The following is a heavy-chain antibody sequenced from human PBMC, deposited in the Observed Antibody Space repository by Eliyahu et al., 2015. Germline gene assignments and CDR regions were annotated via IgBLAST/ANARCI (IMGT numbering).Heavy chain of an antibody. CDR2: INTNTGNP. CDR1: GYXFTAHA. D-gene: IGHD2-8*01. CDR3: ARGHNGGDY. V-gene: IGHV7-4-1*02. Sequence: QVQLXQSGSELKKPXASVXVSCXASGYXFTAHAMNWVRQAPGQGLEWMGWINTNTGNPTYAQGFTGRFVFSLDTSVSTAYLQINSLKPEDTAVYYCARGHNGGDYWGQGTLVTVSS. J-gene: IGHJ4*02.